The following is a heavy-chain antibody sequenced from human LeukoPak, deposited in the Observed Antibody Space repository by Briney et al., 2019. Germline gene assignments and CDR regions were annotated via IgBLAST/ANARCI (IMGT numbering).Heavy chain of an antibody. CDR2: ISYDGSNK. CDR3: AKRLVSATDYYYGMDV. D-gene: IGHD2-15*01. J-gene: IGHJ6*02. CDR1: GFTFSSYG. V-gene: IGHV3-30*18. Sequence: GGSLRLSCAASGFTFSSYGMHWVRRAPGKGLEWVAGISYDGSNKYYADSVKGRFTISRDNSKNTLYLQMNSLRAEDTAVYYCAKRLVSATDYYYGMDVWGQGTTVTVSS.